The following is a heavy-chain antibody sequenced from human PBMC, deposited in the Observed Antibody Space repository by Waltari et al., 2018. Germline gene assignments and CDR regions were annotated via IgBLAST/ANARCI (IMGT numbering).Heavy chain of an antibody. CDR2: IYYSGST. CDR3: ARQDSSGYPYFDY. Sequence: QVQLQESGPGLVKPSETLSLTCPVSGGSISSYYWRWIRQPPGKGLEWIGYIYYSGSTNYNPSLKSRVTISVDTSKNQFSLKLSSVTAADTAVYYCARQDSSGYPYFDYWGQGTLVTVSS. V-gene: IGHV4-59*01. J-gene: IGHJ4*02. D-gene: IGHD3-22*01. CDR1: GGSISSYY.